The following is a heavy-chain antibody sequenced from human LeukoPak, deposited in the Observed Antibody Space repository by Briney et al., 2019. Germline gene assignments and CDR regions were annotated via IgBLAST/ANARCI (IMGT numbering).Heavy chain of an antibody. CDR1: GFGFDDYG. J-gene: IGHJ6*03. Sequence: GGSLRLSCAASGFGFDDYGMNWVRQAPGKGLEWVAGLDWNGGGTGYVDSVKGRFIISRDNAKKSLYLQMDSLRGEDTALYFCARAGDTTPYYYYYMDVWGKGTTVIVSS. V-gene: IGHV3-20*04. CDR3: ARAGDTTPYYYYYMDV. D-gene: IGHD2-21*01. CDR2: LDWNGGGT.